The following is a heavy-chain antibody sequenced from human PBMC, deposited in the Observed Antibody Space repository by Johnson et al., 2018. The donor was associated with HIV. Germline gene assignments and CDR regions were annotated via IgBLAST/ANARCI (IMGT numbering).Heavy chain of an antibody. CDR3: AKDQWSSSWTNDAFDI. Sequence: VHLVESGGGLVQPGGSLRLSCAASGFTVSSNYMSWVRQAPGKGLESVSVVYSGGSTYYADSVKGRFTISRDNSKNTLYLQMNSLRVEDTAVYYCAKDQWSSSWTNDAFDIWGQGTKVSVSS. CDR1: GFTVSSNY. D-gene: IGHD6-13*01. V-gene: IGHV3-66*01. J-gene: IGHJ3*02. CDR2: VYSGGST.